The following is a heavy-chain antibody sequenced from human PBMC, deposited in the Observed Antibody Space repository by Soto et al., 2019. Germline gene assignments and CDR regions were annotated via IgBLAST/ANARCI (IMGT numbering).Heavy chain of an antibody. Sequence: PVESLKISCNGSGYSFTSYWIGWVGQMPGKGLEWMGIIYPGDSDTRYSPSFQGQVTISADKSISTAYLQWSSLKASDTAMYYCARLVGSSWTDPFDYWGQGTLVTVSS. D-gene: IGHD6-13*01. CDR1: GYSFTSYW. CDR2: IYPGDSDT. V-gene: IGHV5-51*01. J-gene: IGHJ4*02. CDR3: ARLVGSSWTDPFDY.